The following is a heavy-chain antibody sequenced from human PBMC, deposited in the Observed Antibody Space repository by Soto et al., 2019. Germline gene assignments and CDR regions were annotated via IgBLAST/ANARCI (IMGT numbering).Heavy chain of an antibody. V-gene: IGHV1-69*01. CDR1: GGTFSSYT. CDR2: IVPLFGTT. CDR3: ARNGKVTSLRPGGAFDS. J-gene: IGHJ3*01. D-gene: IGHD3-16*01. Sequence: QVQLVQSGAEVKKPGSSVKVSCKASGGTFSSYTFSWVRQAPGQGLEWMGGIVPLFGTTNDAKIFQGRVTIPRAESTGTVNRRLASPRSEAPAMYFWARNGKVTSLRPGGAFDSWGKG.